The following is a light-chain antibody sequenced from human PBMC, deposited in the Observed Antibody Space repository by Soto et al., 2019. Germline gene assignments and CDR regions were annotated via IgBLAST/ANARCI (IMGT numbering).Light chain of an antibody. V-gene: IGKV3-15*01. CDR2: GAF. J-gene: IGKJ4*01. CDR1: QSVSYN. Sequence: EIVMTQSPATLSVSPGETATLSCRASQSVSYNLAWYQQKPGQGPRLLIYGAFTRATGIPARFSGSGSGTEFTLTNSSLQSEDFAVYYCQQYKNWPPLTCGGGPKVEIK. CDR3: QQYKNWPPLT.